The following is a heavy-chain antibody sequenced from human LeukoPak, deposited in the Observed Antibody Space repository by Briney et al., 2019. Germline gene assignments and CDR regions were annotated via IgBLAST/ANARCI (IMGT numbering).Heavy chain of an antibody. CDR3: AKRGVVIRVILVGFHKEAYYFDS. D-gene: IGHD3-22*01. CDR1: GITLSNYG. V-gene: IGHV3-23*01. CDR2: ISDSGGRT. J-gene: IGHJ4*02. Sequence: GVSLRLSCAVSGITLSNYGMSWVRQAPGKGLEWVAGISDSGGRTNYADTVKGRFTISRDNPKNTLYLQMNSLRTEDTAVYFCAKRGVVIRVILVGFHKEAYYFDSWGQGALVTVSS.